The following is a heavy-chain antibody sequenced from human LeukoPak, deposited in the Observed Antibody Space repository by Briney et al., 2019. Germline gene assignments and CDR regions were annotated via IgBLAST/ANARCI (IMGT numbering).Heavy chain of an antibody. Sequence: PSETLSLTCTVSGGSISSSSYYWGWIRQPPGKGREWIGSIYYCGSTYYNPSLKSRVTISVDTSKNQFSLKLSSVTAADTAVYYCARVRLAVAGTSHYYYYYGMDVWGQGTTVTVSS. CDR1: GGSISSSSYY. V-gene: IGHV4-39*07. J-gene: IGHJ6*02. CDR2: IYYCGST. D-gene: IGHD6-19*01. CDR3: ARVRLAVAGTSHYYYYYGMDV.